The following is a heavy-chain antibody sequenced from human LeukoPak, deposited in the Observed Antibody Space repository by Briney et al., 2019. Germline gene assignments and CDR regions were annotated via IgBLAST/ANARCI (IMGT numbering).Heavy chain of an antibody. CDR1: GFTISSYA. J-gene: IGHJ5*02. V-gene: IGHV3-23*01. CDR3: AKVAEMDTILGKFDN. D-gene: IGHD5-24*01. Sequence: GGSLRLSCAASGFTISSYAMSWVRQAPGKGLEWVSAISGNGGRTYYADSVKGRFTISRDNSKNTLYLQMNSLRAEDTALYYCAKVAEMDTILGKFDNWGQGTLVTVSS. CDR2: ISGNGGRT.